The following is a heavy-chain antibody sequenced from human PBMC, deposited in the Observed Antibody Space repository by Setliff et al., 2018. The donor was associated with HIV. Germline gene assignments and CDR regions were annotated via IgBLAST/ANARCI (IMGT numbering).Heavy chain of an antibody. CDR2: IYPGGSP. V-gene: IGHV4-4*07. Sequence: PSETLSLTCSVSGGSISNFYWSWIRQPAGKGLEWIGRIYPGGSPKYNPSLKSRVTMSVDTSKNQFSLKLTSVTAADTAMYYCVRRSIVGSTRGYYYYALDVWGQGTTVTVSS. D-gene: IGHD1-26*01. CDR1: GGSISNFY. CDR3: VRRSIVGSTRGYYYYALDV. J-gene: IGHJ6*02.